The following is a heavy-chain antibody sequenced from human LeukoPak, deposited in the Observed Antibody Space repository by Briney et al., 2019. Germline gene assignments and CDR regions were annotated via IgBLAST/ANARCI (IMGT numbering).Heavy chain of an antibody. V-gene: IGHV4-39*01. CDR3: ARLYSDDHYYYYYMDV. J-gene: IGHJ6*03. D-gene: IGHD6-13*01. CDR2: IYYSGNT. Sequence: SETLSLTCTVSGVSISSSNSYWGWIRQPPGKGLEWIGSIYYSGNTYYNASLKSQVSISIDTSKNQFSLRLTSVTAADTAVYYCARLYSDDHYYYYYMDVWGKGTTVTVSS. CDR1: GVSISSSNSY.